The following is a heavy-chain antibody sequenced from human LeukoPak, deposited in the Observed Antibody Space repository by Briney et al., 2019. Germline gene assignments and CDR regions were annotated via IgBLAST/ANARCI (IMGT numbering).Heavy chain of an antibody. J-gene: IGHJ6*03. CDR1: GFTFSSYA. V-gene: IGHV3-30*04. Sequence: PGRSLRLSCAASGFTFSSYAMDWVRQAPGKGLEWVAVISYDGSNKYYADSVKGRFTISRDNSKNTLYLQMNSLRAEDTAVYYCARGRYSGYDWVEGQEWLVLGSYYYYMDVWGKGTTVTVSS. CDR3: ARGRYSGYDWVEGQEWLVLGSYYYYMDV. D-gene: IGHD5-12*01. CDR2: ISYDGSNK.